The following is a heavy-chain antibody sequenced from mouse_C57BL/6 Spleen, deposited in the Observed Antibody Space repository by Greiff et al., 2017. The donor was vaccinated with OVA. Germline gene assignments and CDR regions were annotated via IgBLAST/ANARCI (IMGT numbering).Heavy chain of an antibody. CDR3: ARHWEGAWFAY. Sequence: QVQLQQSGAELARPGASVKLSCKASGYTFTSSGISWVKQRTGQGLEWIGEIYPRSGNTYYNEKFKGKATLTADKSSSTAYMELRSLTSEDSAVYFCARHWEGAWFAYWGQGTLVTVSA. CDR2: IYPRSGNT. J-gene: IGHJ3*01. V-gene: IGHV1-81*01. CDR1: GYTFTSSG. D-gene: IGHD4-1*01.